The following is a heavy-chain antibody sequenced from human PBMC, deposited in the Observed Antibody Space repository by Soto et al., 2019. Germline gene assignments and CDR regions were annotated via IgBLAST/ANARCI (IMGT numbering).Heavy chain of an antibody. CDR2: ISGSGDVT. Sequence: ASLLLSCAASGFTFSSYAMSWVRQAPGRGLEWVSGISGSGDVTYYADSVKGRFTISRDNSKNTLHLQMHSLRAEDTAVYYCAKTMGDSSSLFDYWGQGTLVTVSS. CDR1: GFTFSSYA. J-gene: IGHJ4*02. CDR3: AKTMGDSSSLFDY. D-gene: IGHD6-13*01. V-gene: IGHV3-23*01.